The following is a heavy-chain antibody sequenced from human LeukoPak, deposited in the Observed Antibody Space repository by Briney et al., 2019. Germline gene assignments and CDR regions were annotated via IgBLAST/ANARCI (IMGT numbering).Heavy chain of an antibody. D-gene: IGHD3-16*01. CDR2: ISYDGSNK. Sequence: GRSLRLSCAASGFTFTSYALHWVRQAPGKGLEWVAVISYDGSNKYYADSVKGRFTISRDNSKNTVSLQMNSLRAEDTAVYYCARSWGMYGHFDYWGQGTLVTVSS. V-gene: IGHV3-30-3*01. CDR3: ARSWGMYGHFDY. CDR1: GFTFTSYA. J-gene: IGHJ4*02.